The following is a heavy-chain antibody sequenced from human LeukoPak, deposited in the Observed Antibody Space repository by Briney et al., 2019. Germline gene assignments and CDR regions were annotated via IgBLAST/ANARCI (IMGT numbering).Heavy chain of an antibody. D-gene: IGHD6-13*01. CDR1: GFTVSSNY. CDR3: ARSDGIAAAGPFDY. CDR2: IYGGVST. J-gene: IGHJ4*02. Sequence: PGGSLRLSCAVSGFTVSSNYMSWVRQAPGKGLEWVSVIYGGVSTSYADSVKGRFTISRDNSRNTLYLQMNSLGAEDTAVYYCARSDGIAAAGPFDYWGQGTLVTVSS. V-gene: IGHV3-53*01.